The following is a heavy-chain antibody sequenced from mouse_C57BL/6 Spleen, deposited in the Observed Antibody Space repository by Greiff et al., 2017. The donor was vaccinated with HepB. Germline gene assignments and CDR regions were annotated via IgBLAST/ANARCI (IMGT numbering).Heavy chain of an antibody. V-gene: IGHV5-17*01. CDR2: ISSGSSTI. J-gene: IGHJ3*01. D-gene: IGHD2-2*01. Sequence: DVQLVESGGGLVKPGGSLKLSCAASGFTFSDYGMHWVRQAPEKGLEWVAYISSGSSTIYYADTVKGRFTISRDNAKNTLFLQMTSLRSEDTAMYYCARGGLRRGAWFAYWGQGTLVTVSA. CDR3: ARGGLRRGAWFAY. CDR1: GFTFSDYG.